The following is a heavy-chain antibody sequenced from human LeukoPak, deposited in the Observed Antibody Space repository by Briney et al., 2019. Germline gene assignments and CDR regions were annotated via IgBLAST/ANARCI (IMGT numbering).Heavy chain of an antibody. D-gene: IGHD6-19*01. Sequence: SVKVSCTASGGTFSSYAISWVRQAPGQGLEWMGRIIPILGIANYAQKFQGRVTITADKSTSTAYMELSSLRSEDTAVYYCARAKAVAGTGGDYWGQGTLVTVSS. CDR3: ARAKAVAGTGGDY. CDR1: GGTFSSYA. CDR2: IIPILGIA. V-gene: IGHV1-69*04. J-gene: IGHJ4*02.